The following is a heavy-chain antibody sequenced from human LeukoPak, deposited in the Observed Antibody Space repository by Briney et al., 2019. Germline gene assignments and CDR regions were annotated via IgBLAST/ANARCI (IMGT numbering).Heavy chain of an antibody. D-gene: IGHD3-10*01. Sequence: ASVKVSCKASGYTFTSYDINWVRQATGQGLEWMGGIIPIFGTANYAQKFQGRVTITTDESTSTAYMELSSLRSEDTAVYYCARGGMVRNDVFDYWGQGTLVTVSS. V-gene: IGHV1-69*05. CDR1: GYTFTSYD. J-gene: IGHJ4*02. CDR3: ARGGMVRNDVFDY. CDR2: IIPIFGTA.